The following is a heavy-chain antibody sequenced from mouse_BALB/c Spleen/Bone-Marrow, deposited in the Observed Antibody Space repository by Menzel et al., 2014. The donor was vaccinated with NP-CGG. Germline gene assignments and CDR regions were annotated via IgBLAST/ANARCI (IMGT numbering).Heavy chain of an antibody. V-gene: IGHV5-12-1*01. CDR2: ISSGGGST. CDR1: GFAFSSYD. CDR3: ARHMIRGFAY. J-gene: IGHJ3*01. D-gene: IGHD2-4*01. Sequence: EVNVVESGGGLVKPGGSLKLSCAASGFAFSSYDMTWVRQTPEKRLEWVAYISSGGGSTYYSDTVKGRFIISRDNSKNTLYLKMSSLKAEDTAMYCYARHMIRGFAYWGQGTLVTVSA.